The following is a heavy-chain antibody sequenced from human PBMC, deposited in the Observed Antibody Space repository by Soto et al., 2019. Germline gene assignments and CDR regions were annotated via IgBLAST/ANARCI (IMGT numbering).Heavy chain of an antibody. J-gene: IGHJ4*02. CDR3: ASTRLGIAALDY. V-gene: IGHV6-1*01. CDR1: GDSVSSNSAA. CDR2: TYYRSKWYN. D-gene: IGHD6-25*01. Sequence: QVQLQQSGPGLVKPSQTLSLTCAISGDSVSSNSAAWNWIRQSPSRGLEWLGRTYYRSKWYNEYAVTVKSRITINPDTSKNQFALHVNTVTPEDTAVYYRASTRLGIAALDYWGQGTLVTVSS.